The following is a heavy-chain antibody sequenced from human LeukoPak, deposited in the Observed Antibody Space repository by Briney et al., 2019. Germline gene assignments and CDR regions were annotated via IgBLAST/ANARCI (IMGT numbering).Heavy chain of an antibody. CDR2: IGPHSTFT. V-gene: IGHV1-2*02. Sequence: ASMKDSCQSTGFTFTDHHIHWVRQGPGQGLEGMGYIGPHSTFTSSPQEFQGRVTMTRDASMSTAYMELTRLTSDDTAVYYCVREGEGPLSKDFDYWGQGTLVTVSS. CDR1: GFTFTDHH. CDR3: VREGEGPLSKDFDY. J-gene: IGHJ4*02. D-gene: IGHD2/OR15-2a*01.